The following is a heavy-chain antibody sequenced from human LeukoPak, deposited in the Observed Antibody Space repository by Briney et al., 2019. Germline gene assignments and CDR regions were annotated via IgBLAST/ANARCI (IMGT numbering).Heavy chain of an antibody. CDR3: ARGPSGGMDV. D-gene: IGHD3-10*01. V-gene: IGHV3-13*01. J-gene: IGHJ6*03. Sequence: PGGSLRLSCAASGFTFSYHDMHWVRQATGKGLEWVSGIHTAGDTYYAGSVKGRFTISRENAKSSLYLQMNSLRAGDTAVYYCARGPSGGMDVWGKGTTVTVSS. CDR1: GFTFSYHD. CDR2: IHTAGDT.